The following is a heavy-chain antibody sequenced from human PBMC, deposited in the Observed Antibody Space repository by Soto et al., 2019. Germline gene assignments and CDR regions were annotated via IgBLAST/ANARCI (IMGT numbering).Heavy chain of an antibody. J-gene: IGHJ6*02. V-gene: IGHV1-69*13. CDR2: IIPIFGTA. CDR3: ATEARKWLDRSLYYYYGMDV. Sequence: GASVKVSCKASGGTLSSYTINWVRQAPGQGLEWMGRIIPIFGTANYAQKFQGRVTMTADASTSTAYMELSSLRSEDTAVYYCATEARKWLDRSLYYYYGMDVWGQGTTVTVSS. D-gene: IGHD6-19*01. CDR1: GGTLSSYT.